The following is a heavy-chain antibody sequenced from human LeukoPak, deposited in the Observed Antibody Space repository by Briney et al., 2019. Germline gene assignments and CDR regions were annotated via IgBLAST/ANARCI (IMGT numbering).Heavy chain of an antibody. J-gene: IGHJ4*02. CDR3: VPHSRGGPDY. CDR2: IRNKAKSYTT. CDR1: GITFSDQC. V-gene: IGHV3-72*01. Sequence: GGSLRLSCVASGITFSDQCMDWVRQAPGKGLQWVGRIRNKAKSYTTDYAASVKGRFTISRDDSKNSGYLQMNILKTEDTAVYYCVPHSRGGPDYWGQGTLVTVSS. D-gene: IGHD3-10*01.